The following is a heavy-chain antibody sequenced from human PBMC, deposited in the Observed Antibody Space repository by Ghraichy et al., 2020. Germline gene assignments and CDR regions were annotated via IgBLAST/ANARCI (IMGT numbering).Heavy chain of an antibody. CDR1: GGSISSYY. Sequence: SETLSLTCTVSGGSISSYYWSWIRQPPGKGLEWIGYIYYSGSTNYNPSLKSRVTISVDTSKNQFSLKLSSVTAADTAVYYCARFPAAIGFDPWGQGTLVTVSS. J-gene: IGHJ5*02. D-gene: IGHD2-2*01. CDR3: ARFPAAIGFDP. V-gene: IGHV4-59*01. CDR2: IYYSGST.